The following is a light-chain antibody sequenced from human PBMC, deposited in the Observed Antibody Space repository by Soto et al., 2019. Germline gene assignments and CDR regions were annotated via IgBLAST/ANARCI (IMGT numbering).Light chain of an antibody. Sequence: EIVLTQSPGTLSLSPGERATLSCRASQSISSTYLAWYQQKPGQAPRLLIYGASSRATGIPDRFSGRGSGTDFTLTISRLEPEDFAVYYCQQYGNSRYTFDQGTKLEIK. CDR1: QSISSTY. CDR3: QQYGNSRYT. J-gene: IGKJ2*01. V-gene: IGKV3-20*01. CDR2: GAS.